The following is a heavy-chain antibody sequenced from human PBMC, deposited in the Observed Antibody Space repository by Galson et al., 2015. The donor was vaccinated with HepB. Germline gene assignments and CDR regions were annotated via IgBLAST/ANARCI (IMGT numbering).Heavy chain of an antibody. Sequence: SVKVSCKASGYTFTSYDINWVRQATGQGLEWMGWMNPNSGNTGYAQKFQGRVTMTRNTSVSTAYMELSSLRSEDTAVYYCARGRTPYCSSTSCYIDAFDIWGQGTMVTVSS. CDR2: MNPNSGNT. V-gene: IGHV1-8*01. J-gene: IGHJ3*02. CDR3: ARGRTPYCSSTSCYIDAFDI. CDR1: GYTFTSYD. D-gene: IGHD2-2*02.